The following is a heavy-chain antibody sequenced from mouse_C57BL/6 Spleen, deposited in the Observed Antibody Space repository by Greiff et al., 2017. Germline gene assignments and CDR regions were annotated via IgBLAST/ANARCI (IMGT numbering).Heavy chain of an antibody. V-gene: IGHV1-82*01. J-gene: IGHJ3*01. CDR3: ARPGTFAWFAY. Sequence: VQLQQSGPELVKPGASVKISCKASGYAFSSSWMNWVKQRPGKGLEWIGRIYPGDGDTNYNGKFKGKATLTADKSSSTAYMQLSSLTSEDSAVYFCARPGTFAWFAYWGQGTLVTVSA. CDR1: GYAFSSSW. D-gene: IGHD4-1*01. CDR2: IYPGDGDT.